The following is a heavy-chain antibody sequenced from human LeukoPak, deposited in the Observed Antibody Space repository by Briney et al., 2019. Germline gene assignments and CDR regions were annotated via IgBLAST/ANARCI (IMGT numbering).Heavy chain of an antibody. J-gene: IGHJ4*02. D-gene: IGHD6-19*01. V-gene: IGHV1-69*13. CDR2: IIPIFGTA. CDR1: GGTFSSYA. Sequence: SVKVSCKASGGTFSSYAISWVRQAPGQGLEWMGGIIPIFGTANYAQKFQGRVTITADESTSTAYMELSSLRSEDTAVYYCARERDAGIAVAGPFDYWGQGTLVTASS. CDR3: ARERDAGIAVAGPFDY.